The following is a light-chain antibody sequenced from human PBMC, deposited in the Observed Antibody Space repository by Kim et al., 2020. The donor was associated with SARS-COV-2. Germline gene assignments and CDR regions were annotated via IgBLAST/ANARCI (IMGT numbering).Light chain of an antibody. V-gene: IGLV2-14*03. CDR3: CSYTSSSPRV. CDR1: SSDVGVYNY. CDR2: DVS. J-gene: IGLJ1*01. Sequence: QSALTQPASVSGSPGQSITISCTGTSSDVGVYNYVSWYQQHPGKAPKLMIYDVSNRPSGVSNRFSGSKSGNTASLTISGLQAEDEADYYCCSYTSSSPRVFGTGTKVTVL.